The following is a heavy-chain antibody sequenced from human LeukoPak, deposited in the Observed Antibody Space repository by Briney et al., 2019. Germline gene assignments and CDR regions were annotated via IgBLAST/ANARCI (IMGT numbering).Heavy chain of an antibody. CDR2: ISAYNGNT. D-gene: IGHD3-22*01. CDR3: ARYYTANYYDSRHYGMDV. Sequence: ASVKVSCKASGYTFTSYGISWVRQAPGQGLERMGWISAYNGNTNYAQKLQGRVTMTTDTSTSTAYMELRSLRSDDTAVYYCARYYTANYYDSRHYGMDVWGQGTTVTVSS. J-gene: IGHJ6*02. V-gene: IGHV1-18*01. CDR1: GYTFTSYG.